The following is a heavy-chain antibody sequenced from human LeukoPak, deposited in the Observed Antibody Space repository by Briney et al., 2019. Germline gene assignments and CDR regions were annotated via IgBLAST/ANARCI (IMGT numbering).Heavy chain of an antibody. J-gene: IGHJ4*02. Sequence: GGSLRLSCAASGFTFSSYAMHWVRQAPGKGLEWVAVISYDGSNKYYADSVKGRFTISRDNSKTTLYLQMNSLRAEDTAVYYCARGRYYYDSSGYPLGYWGQGTLVTVSS. CDR1: GFTFSSYA. D-gene: IGHD3-22*01. CDR2: ISYDGSNK. V-gene: IGHV3-30*04. CDR3: ARGRYYYDSSGYPLGY.